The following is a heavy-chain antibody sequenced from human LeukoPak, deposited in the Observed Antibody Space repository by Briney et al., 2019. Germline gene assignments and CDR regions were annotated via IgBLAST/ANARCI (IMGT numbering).Heavy chain of an antibody. J-gene: IGHJ5*02. V-gene: IGHV4-31*03. CDR2: IYYSGST. CDR3: ARATYDPNWFDP. CDR1: GGSISSGGYY. D-gene: IGHD5-12*01. Sequence: SQTLSLTCTVSGGSISSGGYYWSWIRQHPGKGLERIGYIYYSGSTYYNPSLKSRVTISVDTSKNQFSLKLSSVTAADTAVYYCARATYDPNWFDPWGQGTLVTVSS.